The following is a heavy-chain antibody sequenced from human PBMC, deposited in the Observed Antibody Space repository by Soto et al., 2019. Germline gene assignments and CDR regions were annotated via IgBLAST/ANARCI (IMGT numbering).Heavy chain of an antibody. CDR3: ATAGYSSSWYGP. V-gene: IGHV1-46*01. J-gene: IGHJ5*02. Sequence: SVKISCKASGYTFTSYYMHWVRQAPGQGLEWMGIINPSGGSTSYAQKFQGRVTMTRDTFTSTVYMELSSLRSEDTAVYYCATAGYSSSWYGPWCQGTRVTVSS. CDR1: GYTFTSYY. D-gene: IGHD6-13*01. CDR2: INPSGGST.